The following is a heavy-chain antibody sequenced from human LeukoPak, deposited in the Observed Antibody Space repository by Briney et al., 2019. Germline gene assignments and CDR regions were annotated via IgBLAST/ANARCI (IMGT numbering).Heavy chain of an antibody. Sequence: GGSLRLSCTASGFTFSDCDMNCFRQAPGKGLECVSSISYRTSHIYYADSVKGRFTISRDNDKNSLYLQMDSLRAEDTAVYFCGRAFPPLRTAAAGDYWGQGTLVTDSS. CDR1: GFTFSDCD. CDR2: ISYRTSHI. CDR3: GRAFPPLRTAAAGDY. D-gene: IGHD6-13*01. V-gene: IGHV3-21*01. J-gene: IGHJ4*02.